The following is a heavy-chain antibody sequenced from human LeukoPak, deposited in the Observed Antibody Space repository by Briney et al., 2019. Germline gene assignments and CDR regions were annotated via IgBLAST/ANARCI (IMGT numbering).Heavy chain of an antibody. CDR2: INHSGST. V-gene: IGHV4-34*01. CDR3: ARADYSSTWSHYYYYMDV. CDR1: GGSFSGYY. J-gene: IGHJ6*03. Sequence: SETLSLTCAVYGGSFSGYYWSWIRQPPGKGLEWIGEINHSGSTNYNPSLKSRVTISVDTSKNQFSLKLSSVTPADAAMYYCARADYSSTWSHYYYYMDVWGKGTTVTVSS. D-gene: IGHD6-13*01.